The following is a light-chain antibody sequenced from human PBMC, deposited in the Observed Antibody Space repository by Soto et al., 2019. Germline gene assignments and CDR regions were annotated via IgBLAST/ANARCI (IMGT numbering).Light chain of an antibody. V-gene: IGLV2-14*01. CDR2: DVT. CDR3: SSYTGSTVV. CDR1: SSDVGGYNY. J-gene: IGLJ3*02. Sequence: QSVLTQPASVSGSPGQSITISCTGTSSDVGGYNYVSWYQQHPGKVPRLMIYDVTNRPSGVSNRFSASKSGNTASLTISGLQAEDEADYYCSSYTGSTVVFGGGTQLTVL.